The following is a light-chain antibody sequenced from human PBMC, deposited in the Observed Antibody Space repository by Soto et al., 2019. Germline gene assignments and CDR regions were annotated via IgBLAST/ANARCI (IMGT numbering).Light chain of an antibody. J-gene: IGKJ2*01. CDR2: ASS. Sequence: DIQLTQSPSFLSASVGDRVTIACRASQGIGRFLVWYQQKPGKAHKVLLYASSTLQSGVPSRFRGSGSGTEFTLTISTLQPEDSATDYCKQHVSFPRSFGQGTKLEIK. CDR3: KQHVSFPRS. CDR1: QGIGRF. V-gene: IGKV1-9*01.